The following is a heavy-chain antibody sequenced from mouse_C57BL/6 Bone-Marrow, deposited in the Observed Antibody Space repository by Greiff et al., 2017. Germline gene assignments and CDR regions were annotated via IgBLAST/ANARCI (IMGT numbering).Heavy chain of an antibody. D-gene: IGHD1-2*01. J-gene: IGHJ1*03. CDR1: GYTFTSYW. V-gene: IGHV1-69*01. CDR2: IDPSDSYT. Sequence: QVHVKQPGAELVMPGASVKLSCKASGYTFTSYWMHWVKQRPGQGLEWIGEIDPSDSYTNYNQKFKGKSTLTVDKSSSTAYMQLSSLTSEDSAVYYWARRPLLWYFDVGGTGTTVTVSS. CDR3: ARRPLLWYFDV.